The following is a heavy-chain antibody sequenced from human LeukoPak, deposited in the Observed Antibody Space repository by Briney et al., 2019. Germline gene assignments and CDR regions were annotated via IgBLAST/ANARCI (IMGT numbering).Heavy chain of an antibody. CDR3: ARSATTVATAEAFDI. D-gene: IGHD4-23*01. J-gene: IGHJ3*02. Sequence: SETLSLTCTVSGGSIISSDYHWGWVRQPPGKGLEWIGTISYSGNADYNPSLRSRVTISVDTSKNQFSLKLSSVTAADTAVYYCARSATTVATAEAFDIWGQGTMVTVSS. V-gene: IGHV4-39*07. CDR1: GGSIISSDYH. CDR2: ISYSGNA.